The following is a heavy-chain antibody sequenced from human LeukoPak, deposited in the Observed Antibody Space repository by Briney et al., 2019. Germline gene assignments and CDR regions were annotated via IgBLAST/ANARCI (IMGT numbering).Heavy chain of an antibody. CDR1: GDSLCIYK. V-gene: IGHV4-59*01. CDR2: ISSSGSA. CDR3: AREWSGFDF. Sequence: KPSETLSLTCSVSGDSLCIYKWSWIRQPPGKGLEWIAHISSSGSAIYNPSLKSRVSMAVDTSKNQFSLRLTSVTSADTAVYYCAREWSGFDFWGRGTMVTVSS. D-gene: IGHD2-15*01. J-gene: IGHJ3*01.